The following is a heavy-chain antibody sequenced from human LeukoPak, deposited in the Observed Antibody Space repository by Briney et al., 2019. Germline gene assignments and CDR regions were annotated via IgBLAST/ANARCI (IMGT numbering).Heavy chain of an antibody. J-gene: IGHJ6*03. CDR1: GFTFSSYS. Sequence: GGSLRLSCAASGFTFSSYSMNWARQAPGKGREWVSSISSSSSYIYYADSVKGRFTISRDNTKNSLYLQMNSLRAEDTAVYYCARGRNYYGSGSYLPNYYYYYYMDVWGKGTTVTVSS. V-gene: IGHV3-21*01. D-gene: IGHD3-10*01. CDR2: ISSSSSYI. CDR3: ARGRNYYGSGSYLPNYYYYYYMDV.